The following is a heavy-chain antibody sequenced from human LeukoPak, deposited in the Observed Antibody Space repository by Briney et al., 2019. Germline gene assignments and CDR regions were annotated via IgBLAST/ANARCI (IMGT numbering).Heavy chain of an antibody. J-gene: IGHJ6*02. CDR3: ARLRQYPYYYYAMDV. CDR1: GGSISSYH. D-gene: IGHD3-10*01. CDR2: ISHSGST. V-gene: IGHV4-59*08. Sequence: SETLSLTCTVSGGSISSYHWSWIRQPPGKGLDWIGYISHSGSTNYNPSLKSRVTISVDTTKKQFSLKLRSVTAADTAVYYCARLRQYPYYYYAMDVWGQGTTVTVSS.